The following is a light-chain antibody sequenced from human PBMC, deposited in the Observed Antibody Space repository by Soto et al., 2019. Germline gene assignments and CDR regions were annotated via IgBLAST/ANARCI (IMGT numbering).Light chain of an antibody. Sequence: DIQMTQSPSTLSASVGDRVTITCRASQSITGWLACYQHKPGKAPKLLIYDASSLESGVPSRFSGSGSGTEFTLTISSLQPDDFATYYCQQYNTYSPTFGQGTKVDLK. V-gene: IGKV1-5*01. CDR1: QSITGW. CDR3: QQYNTYSPT. CDR2: DAS. J-gene: IGKJ1*01.